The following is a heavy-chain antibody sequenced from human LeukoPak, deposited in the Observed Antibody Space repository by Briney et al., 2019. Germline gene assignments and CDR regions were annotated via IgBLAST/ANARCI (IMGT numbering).Heavy chain of an antibody. V-gene: IGHV1-69*13. CDR1: GGTFSSYA. J-gene: IGHJ4*02. Sequence: GASVKVSCKASGGTFSSYAISWVRQAPGQGLEWMGGIIPIFGTANYAQKFQGRVTITADESTSTAYMELSSLRSEDTAVYYCAREFSTGWSSSQKYYFDYWGQGTLVTVSS. D-gene: IGHD6-19*01. CDR3: AREFSTGWSSSQKYYFDY. CDR2: IIPIFGTA.